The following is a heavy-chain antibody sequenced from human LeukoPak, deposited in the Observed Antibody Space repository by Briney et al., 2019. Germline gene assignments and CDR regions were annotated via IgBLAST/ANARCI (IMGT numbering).Heavy chain of an antibody. CDR3: AREYDFWSGYYTD. Sequence: SETLSLTCTVSGGSISSYYWSWVRQPAGKGLEGIGRIYTSGSNNYNPSLKSRVTMSVDTSKNQFSLKLSSVTAADTAVYYCAREYDFWSGYYTDWGQGTLVTVSS. V-gene: IGHV4-4*07. CDR1: GGSISSYY. CDR2: IYTSGSN. J-gene: IGHJ4*02. D-gene: IGHD3-3*01.